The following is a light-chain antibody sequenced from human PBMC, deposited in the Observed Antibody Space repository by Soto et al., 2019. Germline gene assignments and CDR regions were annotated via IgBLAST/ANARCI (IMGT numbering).Light chain of an antibody. V-gene: IGLV1-40*01. Sequence: QSELTQPPSVSGAPGQRVTISCTGGNSNIGSSYDVHWYQQIPGKAPKLLIYGDNNRPSGVPDRFSGSKSGTSASLAITGLQAEDEADYYCHSYDSSLSGSVFGGGTKVTVL. CDR3: HSYDSSLSGSV. J-gene: IGLJ3*02. CDR1: NSNIGSSYD. CDR2: GDN.